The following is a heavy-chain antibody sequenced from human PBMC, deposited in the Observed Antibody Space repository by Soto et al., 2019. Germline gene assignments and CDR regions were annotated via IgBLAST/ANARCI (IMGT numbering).Heavy chain of an antibody. CDR1: GGTFSSYA. Sequence: WASVKVSCKASGGTFSSYAISGVRQAPGQGLEWMGGIIPIFGTANYAEKFQGRGTITADKSTITAYMELSSLRSEDTAVYYCSLSTSPILTAYLVLTYSNCYGMNVWRKGTTVTASS. CDR3: SLSTSPILTAYLVLTYSNCYGMNV. CDR2: IIPIFGTA. V-gene: IGHV1-69*06. D-gene: IGHD3-9*01. J-gene: IGHJ6*04.